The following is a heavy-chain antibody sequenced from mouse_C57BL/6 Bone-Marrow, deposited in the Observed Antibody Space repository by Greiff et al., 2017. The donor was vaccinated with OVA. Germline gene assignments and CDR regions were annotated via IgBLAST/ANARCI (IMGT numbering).Heavy chain of an antibody. Sequence: EVQLQQSGAELVKPGASVKLSCTASGFNIKDYYMHWVKQRTEQGLEWIGRIDPEDGETKYAPKIQGKATITAHTSSNTAYLQLSSLTSEDTAVYYCARSGGNLFAYWGQGTLVTVSA. CDR1: GFNIKDYY. CDR2: IDPEDGET. D-gene: IGHD2-1*01. J-gene: IGHJ3*01. CDR3: ARSGGNLFAY. V-gene: IGHV14-2*01.